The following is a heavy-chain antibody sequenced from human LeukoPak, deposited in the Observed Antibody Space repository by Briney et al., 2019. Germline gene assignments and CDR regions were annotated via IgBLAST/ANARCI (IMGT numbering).Heavy chain of an antibody. CDR1: GGSISSSSYY. J-gene: IGHJ4*02. CDR3: ASSDFWSGYHFDY. V-gene: IGHV4-39*01. Sequence: SETLSHTCTVSGGSISSSSYYWGWIRQPPGKGLEWIGSIYYSGSTYYNPSLKSRVTISVDTSKNQFSLKLSSVTAADTAVCYCASSDFWSGYHFDYWGQGTLVTVSS. CDR2: IYYSGST. D-gene: IGHD3-3*01.